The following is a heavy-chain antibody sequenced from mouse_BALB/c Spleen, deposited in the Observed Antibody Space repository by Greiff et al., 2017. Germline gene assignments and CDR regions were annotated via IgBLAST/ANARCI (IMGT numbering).Heavy chain of an antibody. V-gene: IGHV5-4*02. J-gene: IGHJ4*01. CDR2: ISDGGSYT. CDR3: ARDGLDDYDAYAMDY. D-gene: IGHD2-4*01. CDR1: GFTFSDYY. Sequence: DVMLVESGGGLVKPGGSLKLSCAASGFTFSDYYMYWVRQTPEKRLEWVATISDGGSYTYYPDSVKGRFTISRDNAKNNLYLQMSSLKSEDTAMYYCARDGLDDYDAYAMDYWGQGTSVTVAS.